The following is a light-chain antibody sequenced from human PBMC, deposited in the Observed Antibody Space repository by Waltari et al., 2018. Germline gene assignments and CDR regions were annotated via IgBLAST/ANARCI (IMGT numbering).Light chain of an antibody. Sequence: EIVLTQSPGILSSSPGERATLSCRASQSVSSNYLAWYQQKGGQAPRLLIFGASNRVTGIPDRFSGSGSGTDFTLTISRLESEDFTVYYCQQYGSSPWTFGQGTKVEI. J-gene: IGKJ1*01. CDR1: QSVSSNY. CDR2: GAS. CDR3: QQYGSSPWT. V-gene: IGKV3-20*01.